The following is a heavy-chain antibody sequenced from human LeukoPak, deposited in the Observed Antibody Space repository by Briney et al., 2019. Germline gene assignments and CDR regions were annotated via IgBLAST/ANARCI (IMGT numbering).Heavy chain of an antibody. J-gene: IGHJ5*02. CDR1: GFTFSSYG. CDR3: AKERLGYCSGGSCAGNWFDP. V-gene: IGHV3-33*06. CDR2: IRYDGSNK. D-gene: IGHD2-15*01. Sequence: GGSLRLSCAASGFTFSSYGMHWVRQAPGNGLEWGAVIRYDGSNKYYADSVKGRFTISRDNSKNTLYLQMNSLRAEDTAVYYCAKERLGYCSGGSCAGNWFDPWGQGTLVTVSS.